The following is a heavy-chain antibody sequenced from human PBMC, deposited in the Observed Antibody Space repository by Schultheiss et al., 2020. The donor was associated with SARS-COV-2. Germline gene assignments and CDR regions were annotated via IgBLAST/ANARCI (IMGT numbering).Heavy chain of an antibody. CDR3: AREYSSGWYDARFDY. Sequence: GGSLRLSCAASGFTFDDYAMHWVRQAPGKGLEWVSGISWNSGSIGYADSVKGRFTISRDNAKNSLYLQMNSLRAEDTAVYYCAREYSSGWYDARFDYWGQGTLVTVSS. D-gene: IGHD6-19*01. CDR1: GFTFDDYA. J-gene: IGHJ4*02. V-gene: IGHV3-9*01. CDR2: ISWNSGSI.